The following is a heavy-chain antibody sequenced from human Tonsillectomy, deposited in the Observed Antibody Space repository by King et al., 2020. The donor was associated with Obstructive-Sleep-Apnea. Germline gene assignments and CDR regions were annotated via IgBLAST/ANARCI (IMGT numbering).Heavy chain of an antibody. D-gene: IGHD3-9*01. CDR3: ARAPRLRYFDWLPFEY. V-gene: IGHV4-39*07. Sequence: MQLQESGPGLVKPSETLSLTCTVSGDSLSRSSYFWGWIRQPPGKGLEWMGSIYYSANTYYNPSLKSRVTISVDTSQNQFSRKLSSVTAADTAVYYCARAPRLRYFDWLPFEYWGQGTLVAVSS. J-gene: IGHJ4*02. CDR1: GDSLSRSSYF. CDR2: IYYSANT.